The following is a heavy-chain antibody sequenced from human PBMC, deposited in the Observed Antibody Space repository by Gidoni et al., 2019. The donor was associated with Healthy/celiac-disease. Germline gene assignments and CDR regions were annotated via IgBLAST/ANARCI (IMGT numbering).Heavy chain of an antibody. D-gene: IGHD6-13*01. CDR1: GYTFPSYD. V-gene: IGHV1-8*01. CDR3: ARTGYSSSWYDYSYYGMDV. J-gene: IGHJ6*02. CDR2: MNPNSGNT. Sequence: QMQLAQSGAEVKKPGASVKASCKAPGYTFPSYDINWVRQATGQGLEWMGWMNPNSGNTGYAQKFQGRVTMTRNTSISTAYMELSSLRSEDTAVYYCARTGYSSSWYDYSYYGMDVWGQGTTVTVSS.